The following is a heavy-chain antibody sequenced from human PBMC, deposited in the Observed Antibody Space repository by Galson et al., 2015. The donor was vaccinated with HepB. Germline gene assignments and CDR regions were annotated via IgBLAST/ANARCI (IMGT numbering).Heavy chain of an antibody. CDR2: ITGNGVTT. J-gene: IGHJ4*02. CDR3: ARDCTDVSCTRWHY. CDR1: GFIFNTYA. Sequence: SLRLSCAASGFIFNTYAMSWVRQAPGKRLEWVSSITGNGVTTYYADSVKGRFTISRDTSKNTLYLQMNSLRPEDTAVYYCARDCTDVSCTRWHYWGQGTLVSVSS. D-gene: IGHD2-8*01. V-gene: IGHV3-23*01.